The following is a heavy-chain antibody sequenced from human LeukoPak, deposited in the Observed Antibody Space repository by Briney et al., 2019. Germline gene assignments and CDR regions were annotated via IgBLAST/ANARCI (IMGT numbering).Heavy chain of an antibody. CDR3: ASNYYDYVWGSYRFDY. Sequence: SETLSLTCTVSGYSISSGYYWGWIRQPPGKGLEWIGSIYHSGSTYYNPSLKSRVTISVDTSKNQFSLKLSFVTAADTAVYYCASNYYDYVWGSYRFDYWGQGTLVTVSS. CDR2: IYHSGST. CDR1: GYSISSGYY. D-gene: IGHD3-16*02. J-gene: IGHJ4*02. V-gene: IGHV4-38-2*02.